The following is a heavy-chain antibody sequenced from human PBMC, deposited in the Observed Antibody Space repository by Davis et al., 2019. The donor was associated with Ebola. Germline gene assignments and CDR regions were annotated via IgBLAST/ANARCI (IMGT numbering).Heavy chain of an antibody. D-gene: IGHD4-17*01. V-gene: IGHV4-59*08. CDR3: ARQGTVTSPSFDY. CDR1: GGPTTTSY. Sequence: MPSDTLSPTCPAPGGPTTTSYWSWIRQPPGKGLEGIGSLSNSGTTNYNPSLKSRVTMSADTSKNQLSLRLTSVTAADTAVYYCARQGTVTSPSFDYWGQGTLVVVSS. CDR2: LSNSGTT. J-gene: IGHJ4*02.